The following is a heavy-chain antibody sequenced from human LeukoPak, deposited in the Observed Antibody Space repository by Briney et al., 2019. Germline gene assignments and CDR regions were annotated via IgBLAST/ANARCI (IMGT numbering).Heavy chain of an antibody. V-gene: IGHV4-34*01. CDR3: ARGNPDIVVVPAAILGSDYFDY. D-gene: IGHD2-2*02. CDR2: INHSGST. J-gene: IGHJ4*02. Sequence: SETLSLTCAVYGGSFSGYYWSWIRQPPGKGLEWIGEINHSGSTNYNPSLKSRVTISVDTSKNQFSLKLSSVTAADTAVYYCARGNPDIVVVPAAILGSDYFDYWGQGTLVTVSS. CDR1: GGSFSGYY.